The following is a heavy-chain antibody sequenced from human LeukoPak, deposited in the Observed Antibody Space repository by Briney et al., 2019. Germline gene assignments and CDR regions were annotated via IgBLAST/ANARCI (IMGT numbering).Heavy chain of an antibody. D-gene: IGHD4-17*01. CDR1: GGSISSYY. CDR3: ARGLKDSGNDYGAYVGWYFDL. CDR2: IYYSGST. J-gene: IGHJ2*01. Sequence: SETLSLTCTVSGGSISSYYWSWIRQPPGKGLEWIGYIYYSGSTNYNPSLKSRVTISVDTSKNQFSLKLSSVTAADTDVYYCARGLKDSGNDYGAYVGWYFDLWGQGTLVTVSS. V-gene: IGHV4-59*01.